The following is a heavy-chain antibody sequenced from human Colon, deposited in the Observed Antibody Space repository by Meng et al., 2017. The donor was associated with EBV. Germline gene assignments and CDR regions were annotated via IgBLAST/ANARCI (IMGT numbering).Heavy chain of an antibody. J-gene: IGHJ4*02. CDR2: MDDSGST. CDR3: ARGEQDAGELLAY. Sequence: QVQLQQAGPAVVKPSRTLSLTCGVSGVSISSNIGCCWGRRPPAKGREWMGDMDDSGSTSYNPYLNSRISRTLDKSKNHFSLNVKSVTAADTDVTDCARGEQDAGELLAYWGQGALVTVSS. V-gene: IGHV4-4*02. D-gene: IGHD3-16*01. CDR1: GVSISSNIG.